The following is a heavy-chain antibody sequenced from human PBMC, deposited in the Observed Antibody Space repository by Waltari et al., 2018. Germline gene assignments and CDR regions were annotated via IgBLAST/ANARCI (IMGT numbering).Heavy chain of an antibody. CDR2: ISYDGSNK. CDR3: ARDSGPGYYDFWSGYTNYYYYGMDV. Sequence: QVQLVESGGGVVQPGRSLRLSCAASGFTFSSYAMHWVRQAPGKGLEWVAVISYDGSNKYYADSVKGRFTISRDSSKNTLYLQMNSLRAEETAVYYCARDSGPGYYDFWSGYTNYYYYGMDVWGQGTTVTVSS. V-gene: IGHV3-30*01. J-gene: IGHJ6*02. CDR1: GFTFSSYA. D-gene: IGHD3-3*01.